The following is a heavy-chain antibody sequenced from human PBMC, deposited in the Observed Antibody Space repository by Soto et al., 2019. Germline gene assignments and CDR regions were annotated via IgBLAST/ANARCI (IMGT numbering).Heavy chain of an antibody. CDR2: IRSKAYGGTT. D-gene: IGHD2-15*01. CDR1: GFTLSDHY. CDR3: TRIRGGRAHYYYGMDV. Sequence: PGGSLRLSCAGSGFTLSDHYIDWVRQAPGKGLEWVGFIRSKAYGGTTEYAASVKGRFTISRDDSKSIAYLQMNSLKTEDTAVYYCTRIRGGRAHYYYGMDVWGQGTTVTVSS. V-gene: IGHV3-49*04. J-gene: IGHJ6*02.